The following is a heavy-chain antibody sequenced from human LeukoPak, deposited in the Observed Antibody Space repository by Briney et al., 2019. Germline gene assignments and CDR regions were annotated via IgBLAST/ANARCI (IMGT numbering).Heavy chain of an antibody. CDR1: GFTFSGYN. CDR2: ITSTSSYI. Sequence: GGSLRLSCAASGFTFSGYNMNWVRQAPGKGLEWVSSITSTSSYIYYADSVKGRFIISRDNAKNSLYLQMNSLRAEDTAVYYCARDSNRGVVIANDYWGQGTLVTVSS. V-gene: IGHV3-21*01. CDR3: ARDSNRGVVIANDY. J-gene: IGHJ4*02. D-gene: IGHD2-21*01.